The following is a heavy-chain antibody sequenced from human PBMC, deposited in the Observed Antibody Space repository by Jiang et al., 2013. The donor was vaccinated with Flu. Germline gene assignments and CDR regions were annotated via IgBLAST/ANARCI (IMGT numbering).Heavy chain of an antibody. CDR3: ARVLREDATTYYYGMDV. CDR2: INHSGST. V-gene: IGHV4-34*01. J-gene: IGHJ6*02. CDR1: GGSFSGYY. D-gene: IGHD5-12*01. Sequence: LLKPSETLSLTCAVYGGSFSGYYWSWIRQPPGKGLEWIGEINHSGSTNYNPSLKSRVTISVDTSKNQFSLKLSSVTAADTAVYYCARVLREDATTYYYGMDVWGQGTTVTVSS.